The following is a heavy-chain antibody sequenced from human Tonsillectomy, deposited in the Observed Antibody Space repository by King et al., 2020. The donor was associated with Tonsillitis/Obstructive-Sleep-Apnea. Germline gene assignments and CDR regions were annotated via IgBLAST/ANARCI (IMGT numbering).Heavy chain of an antibody. V-gene: IGHV3-43*02. D-gene: IGHD3-3*01. J-gene: IGHJ4*02. CDR1: GFTFADYA. Sequence: QLVQSGGGVVQPGGSLRLSCAASGFTFADYAMHWVRQSPGKGLEWVSLISGDGSSTYYADSVKGRFTISRDNSKKSLYLQMNSLKTEDTAVYYCAKDTEPANYDFWSGPDYWGQGTLVTVSS. CDR2: ISGDGSST. CDR3: AKDTEPANYDFWSGPDY.